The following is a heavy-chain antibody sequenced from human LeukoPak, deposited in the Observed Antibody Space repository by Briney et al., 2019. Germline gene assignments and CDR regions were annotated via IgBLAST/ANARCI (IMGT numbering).Heavy chain of an antibody. V-gene: IGHV3-15*01. Sequence: GSLRLSCAASGFTFSNAWMSWVRQAPEKGLEWVGRIKSKSDGGTTYYTTPVKGRFTISRDDSRNTLFLQMNSLKTEDTAVYYCVTGIAVAAYWGQGTLVTVSS. CDR1: GFTFSNAW. CDR3: VTGIAVAAY. J-gene: IGHJ4*02. D-gene: IGHD6-19*01. CDR2: IKSKSDGGTT.